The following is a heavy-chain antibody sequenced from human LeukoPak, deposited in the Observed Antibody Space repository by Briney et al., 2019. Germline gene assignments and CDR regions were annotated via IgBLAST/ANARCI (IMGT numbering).Heavy chain of an antibody. Sequence: ASVKVSCKVSGYTLTELSMHWVRQAPGKGREWVGGFDPEDGETSYAKKFQGRVTMTEDTPTNTACTELGSLRSQGTAVYYCATVPYSSGWYWFHPWGQGTLVTVPS. CDR3: ATVPYSSGWYWFHP. J-gene: IGHJ5*02. CDR1: GYTLTELS. CDR2: FDPEDGET. V-gene: IGHV1-24*01. D-gene: IGHD6-19*01.